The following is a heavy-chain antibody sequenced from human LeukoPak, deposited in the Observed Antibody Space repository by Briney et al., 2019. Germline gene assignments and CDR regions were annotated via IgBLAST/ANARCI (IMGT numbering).Heavy chain of an antibody. CDR2: IYPGDSDI. V-gene: IGHV5-51*01. Sequence: GESLKISCKGSGYSFTSYWIDWVRQMPGKGLEWMGIIYPGDSDITYSPSFQGQVTISADKSITTAYLQWSSLKASDTAMYYCARRGAVAGLYYFDYWGQGTLVTVSS. J-gene: IGHJ4*02. CDR3: ARRGAVAGLYYFDY. CDR1: GYSFTSYW. D-gene: IGHD6-19*01.